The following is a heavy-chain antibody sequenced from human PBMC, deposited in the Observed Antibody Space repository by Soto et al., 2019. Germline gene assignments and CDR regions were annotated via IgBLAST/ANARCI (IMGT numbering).Heavy chain of an antibody. CDR3: ARECVDTVTSITIPFDY. Sequence: GGSLRLSCATSGFTFCRCDMNGVRQAPGKGLEWVSLISSSASYMYYADSLKGRFTISRDNSKKSLYLQMNSLRADDTAVYYCARECVDTVTSITIPFDYWGQGALVTVSS. V-gene: IGHV3-21*01. D-gene: IGHD5-12*01. CDR2: ISSSASYM. CDR1: GFTFCRCD. J-gene: IGHJ4*02.